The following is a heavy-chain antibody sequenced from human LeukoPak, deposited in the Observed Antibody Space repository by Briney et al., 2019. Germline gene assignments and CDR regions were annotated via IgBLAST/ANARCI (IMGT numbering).Heavy chain of an antibody. CDR2: ITGSLSSI. V-gene: IGHV3-48*01. CDR3: AELGITMIGGV. Sequence: GGSLRLSCAASGFTFSSYSMNWVRQAPGKGLEWISYITGSLSSIHYADSVKGRFTISRDNAKNSVYLQMNSLRVEDTAVYYCAELGITMIGGVWGKGTTVTISS. D-gene: IGHD3-10*02. CDR1: GFTFSSYS. J-gene: IGHJ6*04.